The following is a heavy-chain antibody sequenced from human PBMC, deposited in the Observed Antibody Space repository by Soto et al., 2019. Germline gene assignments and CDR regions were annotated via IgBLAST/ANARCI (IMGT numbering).Heavy chain of an antibody. J-gene: IGHJ4*02. Sequence: KTSETLSLTCTVSGGSINSGGYYWSWIRQHPGKGLEWIGYIYYSGSTYYNPSLKSRVTISIDTSKNQFSLKLSSVTAADTAVYYCARAQKIFGIITVFDYWGQGTLVTVSS. D-gene: IGHD3-3*01. V-gene: IGHV4-31*03. CDR1: GGSINSGGYY. CDR2: IYYSGST. CDR3: ARAQKIFGIITVFDY.